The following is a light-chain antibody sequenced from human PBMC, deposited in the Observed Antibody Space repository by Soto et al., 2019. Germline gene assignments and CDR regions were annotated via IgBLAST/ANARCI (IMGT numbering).Light chain of an antibody. V-gene: IGKV3-15*01. CDR3: QQYFNWSLAWT. CDR1: QSIRTN. J-gene: IGKJ1*01. Sequence: EIVLTQSPATLSVSAGGAVTLSCRASQSIRTNVAWYQQIPGQAPRLLVYGASTRATGVPARFSGSGSGIDFTLTISSLQSEDSAFYYCQQYFNWSLAWTFGPGTKVQIK. CDR2: GAS.